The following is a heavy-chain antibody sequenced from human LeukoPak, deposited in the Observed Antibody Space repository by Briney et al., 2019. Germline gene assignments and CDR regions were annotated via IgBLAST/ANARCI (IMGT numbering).Heavy chain of an antibody. CDR2: IRSKAYGGTT. D-gene: IGHD1-26*01. J-gene: IGHJ4*02. CDR1: GFTFGDYA. Sequence: GGSLRLSCTASGFTFGDYAMSWVRQAPGKGLEWVGFIRSKAYGGTTEYAAPVKGRFTISRDDSKSIAYLQMNSLKTEDTAVYYCTRGEWELPDYWGQGTLVTVSS. V-gene: IGHV3-49*04. CDR3: TRGEWELPDY.